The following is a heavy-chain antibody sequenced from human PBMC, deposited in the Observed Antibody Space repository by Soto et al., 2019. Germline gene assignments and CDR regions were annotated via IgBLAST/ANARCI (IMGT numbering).Heavy chain of an antibody. CDR1: GFTFNNHA. CDR3: ARSRGYSNYSYYGMDV. Sequence: QVQLVESGGGVVQPGRSLRLSCGASGFTFNNHAMHWVRQAPGKGLEWVAVMSYDGRNKYYADSVKGRFTISRDNSKNTLYLQTNSVRADDTAVYYCARSRGYSNYSYYGMDVWGQGTTVTVSS. J-gene: IGHJ6*02. V-gene: IGHV3-30*04. CDR2: MSYDGRNK. D-gene: IGHD1-1*01.